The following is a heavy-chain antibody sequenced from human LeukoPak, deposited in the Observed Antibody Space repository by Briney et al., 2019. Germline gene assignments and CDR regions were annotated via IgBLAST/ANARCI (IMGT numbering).Heavy chain of an antibody. CDR2: ISGNGDST. D-gene: IGHD6-13*01. CDR3: AMTAPSHAHRDSSSWSY. V-gene: IGHV3-23*01. Sequence: GGSLRLSCAASGLTFSSSAMSWVRQAPGKGLQWVSAISGNGDSTHYGDSVKGRFTISRDNAKNSLYPQMNSLRAEDTAVYYCAMTAPSHAHRDSSSWSYWGQGTLVTVSS. CDR1: GLTFSSSA. J-gene: IGHJ4*02.